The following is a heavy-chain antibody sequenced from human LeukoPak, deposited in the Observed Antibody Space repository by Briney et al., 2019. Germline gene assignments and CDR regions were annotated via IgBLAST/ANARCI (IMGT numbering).Heavy chain of an antibody. D-gene: IGHD2-15*01. CDR2: FDPEDGET. CDR1: GYTLTELS. Sequence: GASVTVSCKVSGYTLTELSMHWVRQAPGKGLERMGGFDPEDGETIYAQKFQGRVTMTEDTSTDTAYMELSSLRSEDTAVYYCATPIGLGRYYQHWGQGTLVTVSS. V-gene: IGHV1-24*01. CDR3: ATPIGLGRYYQH. J-gene: IGHJ4*02.